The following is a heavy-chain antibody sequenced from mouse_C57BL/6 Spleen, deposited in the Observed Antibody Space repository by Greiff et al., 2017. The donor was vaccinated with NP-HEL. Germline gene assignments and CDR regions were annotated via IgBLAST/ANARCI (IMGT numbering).Heavy chain of an antibody. V-gene: IGHV1-53*01. CDR1: GYTFTSYW. CDR3: ARRRIGDYVPYYAMDY. J-gene: IGHJ4*01. CDR2: INPSNGGT. D-gene: IGHD2-4*01. Sequence: QVQLQQPGTELVKPGASVKLSCKASGYTFTSYWMHWVKQRPGQGLEWIGNINPSNGGTNYNEKFKSKATLTVDKSSSTAYMQLSSLTSEDSAVYYCARRRIGDYVPYYAMDYWGQGTSVTVSS.